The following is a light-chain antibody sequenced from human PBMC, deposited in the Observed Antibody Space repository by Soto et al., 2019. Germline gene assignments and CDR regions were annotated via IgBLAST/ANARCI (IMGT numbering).Light chain of an antibody. CDR3: AAWDDSLSGSYV. CDR1: SSNIGSNY. Sequence: QSVLTQPPSASWTPGQSVTISCSGSSSNIGSNYVYWYQQLPGTAPKLLIYRNNQRPSGVPDRFSGSKSGTSASLAISGLRSEDEADYYCAAWDDSLSGSYVFGTGTRSPS. J-gene: IGLJ1*01. CDR2: RNN. V-gene: IGLV1-47*01.